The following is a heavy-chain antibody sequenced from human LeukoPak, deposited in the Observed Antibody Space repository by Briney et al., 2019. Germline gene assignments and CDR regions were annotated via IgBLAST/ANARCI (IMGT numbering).Heavy chain of an antibody. CDR3: TSHDYGDYPFDY. J-gene: IGHJ4*02. Sequence: GGSLRLSCAASGFTFSVVAMHCVRQASGKGLEWVGRIRSKANSYATAYAASVKGRFTISRDDSKNTAYLQMNSLKTEDTAVYYCTSHDYGDYPFDYWGQGTLVTVSS. CDR2: IRSKANSYAT. V-gene: IGHV3-73*01. CDR1: GFTFSVVA. D-gene: IGHD4-17*01.